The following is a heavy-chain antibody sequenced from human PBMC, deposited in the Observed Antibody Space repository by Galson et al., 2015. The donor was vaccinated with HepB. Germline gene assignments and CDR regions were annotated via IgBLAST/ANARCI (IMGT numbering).Heavy chain of an antibody. D-gene: IGHD1-26*01. CDR2: TYYRSKWYN. J-gene: IGHJ5*02. Sequence: CAISGDSVSSNSAAWNWIRQSPSRGLEWLGRTYYRSKWYNDYAVSVKSRITINPDTSKNQFSLQLNSVTPEDTAVYYCARDHRTILVGATGRGFDPWGQGTLVTVSS. V-gene: IGHV6-1*01. CDR1: GDSVSSNSAA. CDR3: ARDHRTILVGATGRGFDP.